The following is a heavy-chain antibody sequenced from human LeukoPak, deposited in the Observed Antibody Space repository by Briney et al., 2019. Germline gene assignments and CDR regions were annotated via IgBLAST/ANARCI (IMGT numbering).Heavy chain of an antibody. Sequence: GGSLRLSCAASGFTFSSYEMNWVRQAPGKGLEWVSYISSSGSTIYYADSVKGRYTISRDNAKKSLYLQMNSLRAEDTAVYYCAELGITMIEGVWGKGTTVTISS. CDR2: ISSSGSTI. CDR3: AELGITMIEGV. J-gene: IGHJ6*04. V-gene: IGHV3-48*03. D-gene: IGHD3-22*01. CDR1: GFTFSSYE.